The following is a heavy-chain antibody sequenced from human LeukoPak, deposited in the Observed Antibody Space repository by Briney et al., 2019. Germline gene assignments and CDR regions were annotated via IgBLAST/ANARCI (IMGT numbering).Heavy chain of an antibody. CDR3: ARESYYYGSGAITLNYYYYYMDV. Sequence: ASVKVSCKASGGTFSSYAISWVRQAPGQGLEWMGGIIPIFGTANYAQKFQGRVTITTDESTSTAYMELSSLRSEDTAVYYCARESYYYGSGAITLNYYYYYMDVWGKGTTVTVSS. D-gene: IGHD3-10*01. V-gene: IGHV1-69*05. CDR2: IIPIFGTA. CDR1: GGTFSSYA. J-gene: IGHJ6*03.